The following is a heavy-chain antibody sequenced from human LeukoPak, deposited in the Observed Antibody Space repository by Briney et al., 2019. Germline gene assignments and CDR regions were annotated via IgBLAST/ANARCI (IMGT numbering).Heavy chain of an antibody. CDR3: ASLPGAVAVDY. Sequence: GGSLRLSCTPSGFAFSDYSMNWVRQAPGKGREWLSYISRDRGTIYYADSVKGRFTISRDNARNSLFLQMSRLRAEDTAVYYCASLPGAVAVDYWGQGTLVTVSS. CDR2: ISRDRGTI. CDR1: GFAFSDYS. D-gene: IGHD6-19*01. J-gene: IGHJ4*02. V-gene: IGHV3-48*01.